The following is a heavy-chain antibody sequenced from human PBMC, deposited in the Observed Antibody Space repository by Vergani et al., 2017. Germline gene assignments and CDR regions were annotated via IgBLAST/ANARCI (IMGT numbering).Heavy chain of an antibody. CDR3: ARDSPELRYCSSTSGYHAVDY. CDR2: INPNSGGT. Sequence: QVQLVQSGAEVKKPGASVKVSCKASGYTFTGYYMHWVRQAPGQGLEWMGWINPNSGGTNYAQKFQGRVTMTRDTSISTAYMELSRLRSDDTAVYYCARDSPELRYCSSTSGYHAVDYWGRGTLVTVSS. CDR1: GYTFTGYY. D-gene: IGHD2-2*01. V-gene: IGHV1-2*02. J-gene: IGHJ4*02.